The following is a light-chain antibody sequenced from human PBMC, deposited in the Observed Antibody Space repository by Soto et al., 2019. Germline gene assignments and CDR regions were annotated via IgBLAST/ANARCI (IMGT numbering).Light chain of an antibody. CDR1: QSVNSN. Sequence: RVMTQSPATLSVSPGERATLSCRASQSVNSNLAWYQQKPGQAPRLLIYGASTRATGIPARFSGSGSGTEFTVIISSLQSEDFAVYFCQEYNNWPLTFGGGTKVEIK. J-gene: IGKJ4*01. V-gene: IGKV3-15*01. CDR2: GAS. CDR3: QEYNNWPLT.